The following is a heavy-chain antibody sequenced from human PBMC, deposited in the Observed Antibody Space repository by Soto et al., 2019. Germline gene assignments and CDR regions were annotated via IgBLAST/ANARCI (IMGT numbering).Heavy chain of an antibody. CDR3: ASSYGSGYRAFDY. Sequence: QVQLVQSGAEVKRPGSSVKVSCKASGDTFNFYSINWVRQAPGLGLEWMGRVNPIVSMSNYAQKFQGRVTVTXDXTTSTAYMELSSLRSEDTAIYYCASSYGSGYRAFDYWGQGALVTVSS. V-gene: IGHV1-69*02. CDR1: GDTFNFYS. D-gene: IGHD3-10*01. J-gene: IGHJ4*02. CDR2: VNPIVSMS.